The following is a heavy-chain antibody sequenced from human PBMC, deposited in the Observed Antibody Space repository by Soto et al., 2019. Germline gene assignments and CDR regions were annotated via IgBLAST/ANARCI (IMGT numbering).Heavy chain of an antibody. CDR3: ARYGYYHFDV. D-gene: IGHD3-10*01. V-gene: IGHV4-59*01. CDR2: IYYSGST. J-gene: IGHJ6*03. Sequence: PSETLSLTCTVSGGSISNYYWSWIRQPPGKGLEWIGFIYYSGSTNYNPSLKSRVTISVDTSKNQFSLKLSSVTPADTAVYYCARYGYYHFDVWGKGTTVTVSS. CDR1: GGSISNYY.